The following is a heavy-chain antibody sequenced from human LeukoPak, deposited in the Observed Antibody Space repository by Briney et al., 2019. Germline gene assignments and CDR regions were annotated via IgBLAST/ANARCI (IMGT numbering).Heavy chain of an antibody. CDR1: GYSFNSYW. D-gene: IGHD2-8*01. V-gene: IGHV5-51*03. Sequence: GESLKISCKGSGYSFNSYWIAWVRQMPGKGLEWMGIIYPSDSDTRYSPSFQGQVTVSADRSISTAYLHWSSLKASDTAMYYCARYCTNGRCYGYWGLGTLATVSS. J-gene: IGHJ4*02. CDR2: IYPSDSDT. CDR3: ARYCTNGRCYGY.